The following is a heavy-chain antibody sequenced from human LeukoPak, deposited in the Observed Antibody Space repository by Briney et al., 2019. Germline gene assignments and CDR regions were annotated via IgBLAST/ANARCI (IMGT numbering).Heavy chain of an antibody. D-gene: IGHD2-2*01. J-gene: IGHJ5*02. CDR1: GGFATYYG. CDR2: VYNSGTT. CDR3: ARGHQLPGANWFDP. V-gene: IGHV4-59*02. Sequence: PSETLSLTCTVSGGFATYYGWSWIRQPPGKGLEWIGFVYNSGTTKYNPSLKSRVTISRDTSRNQFSLKLASVTAADTAVYYCARGHQLPGANWFDPWGQGTLVTVSS.